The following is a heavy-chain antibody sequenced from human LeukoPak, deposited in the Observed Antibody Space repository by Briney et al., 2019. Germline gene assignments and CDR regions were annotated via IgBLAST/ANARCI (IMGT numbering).Heavy chain of an antibody. CDR2: IIPIFGTA. Sequence: ASVKVSCKASGGTFSSYAISWVRQAPGQGLEWMGGIIPIFGTANYAQKFQGRVTITADESTSTAYMELSSLRSEDTAVYYCARVGGMDYYYYMDVWGKGTTVTVSS. J-gene: IGHJ6*03. CDR1: GGTFSSYA. V-gene: IGHV1-69*13. D-gene: IGHD1-14*01. CDR3: ARVGGMDYYYYMDV.